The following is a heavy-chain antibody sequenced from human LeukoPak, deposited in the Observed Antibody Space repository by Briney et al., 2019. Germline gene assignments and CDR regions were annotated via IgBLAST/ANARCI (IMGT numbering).Heavy chain of an antibody. CDR2: IYSTGST. D-gene: IGHD6-13*01. CDR1: GGSISSYY. V-gene: IGHV4-4*07. CDR3: ARQIASAGTGPDY. Sequence: PSETLSLTCTVSGGSISSYYWSWIRQPAGKGLEWIGRIYSTGSTNYNPSLKSRVTMSVDTSKNQFSLRLRSVTAADTAVYYCARQIASAGTGPDYWGQGTLVTVSS. J-gene: IGHJ4*02.